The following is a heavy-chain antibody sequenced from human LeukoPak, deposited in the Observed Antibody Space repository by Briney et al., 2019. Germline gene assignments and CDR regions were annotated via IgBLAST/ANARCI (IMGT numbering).Heavy chain of an antibody. Sequence: SETLSLTCTVSGGSISSYYWSWIRQPPGKGLEWIGYIYYSGSTNYNPSLKSRVTISVDTSENQFSLKLNSVTAADTAVYYCARERGRYYDSSGPFDYWGQGTLVTVSS. J-gene: IGHJ4*02. V-gene: IGHV4-59*01. D-gene: IGHD3-22*01. CDR3: ARERGRYYDSSGPFDY. CDR1: GGSISSYY. CDR2: IYYSGST.